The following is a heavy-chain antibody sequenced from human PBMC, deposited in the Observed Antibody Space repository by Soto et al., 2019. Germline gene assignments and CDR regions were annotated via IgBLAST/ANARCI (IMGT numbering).Heavy chain of an antibody. V-gene: IGHV1-18*04. D-gene: IGHD2-21*02. CDR1: GYTFTYYG. CDR2: ISTYSGDT. Sequence: ASVKVSCKASGYTFTYYGISWVRQAPGQGLEWLGWISTYSGDTNSAPRLQGRLTMSTDTSTSTAYMELRSLTPDDTAVYYCARDERDSCSGGDCFYFDYWGQGTLVTVS. CDR3: ARDERDSCSGGDCFYFDY. J-gene: IGHJ4*02.